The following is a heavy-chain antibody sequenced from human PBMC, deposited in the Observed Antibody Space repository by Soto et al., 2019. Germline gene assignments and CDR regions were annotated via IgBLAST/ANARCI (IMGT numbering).Heavy chain of an antibody. D-gene: IGHD3-9*01. J-gene: IGHJ4*02. CDR1: GFTFSSYG. CDR3: ARVLFGWFPHPLYFDY. V-gene: IGHV3-33*01. CDR2: IWYDGSNK. Sequence: GGSLRLSCAASGFTFSSYGMHWVRQAPGKGLEWVAVIWYDGSNKYYADSVKGRFTISRDNSKNTLYLQMNSLRAEDTAVYYCARVLFGWFPHPLYFDYWGQGTLVTVSS.